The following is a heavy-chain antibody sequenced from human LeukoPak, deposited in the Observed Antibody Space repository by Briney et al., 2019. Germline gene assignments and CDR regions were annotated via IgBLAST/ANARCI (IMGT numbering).Heavy chain of an antibody. CDR1: GYTFTSYT. D-gene: IGHD5-18*01. CDR2: INTGNGNT. CDR3: ARCGYSDAWSCDH. Sequence: ASVMVSCKASGYTFTSYTIHWVRQAPGQRLEWMGWINTGNGNTEYSQKFQGRVTVTTDTSASTAYMELSSLRSEHTAVYYCARCGYSDAWSCDHWGQGTLVTVSS. J-gene: IGHJ5*02. V-gene: IGHV1-3*04.